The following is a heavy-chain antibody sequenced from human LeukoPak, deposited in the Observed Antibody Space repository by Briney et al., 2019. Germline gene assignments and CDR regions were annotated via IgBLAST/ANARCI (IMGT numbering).Heavy chain of an antibody. J-gene: IGHJ3*02. CDR3: VKTMVAFGGLIRTDAFDI. Sequence: GGSLRLSCAASGFTFSHYAMHWVRQAPGKGLEWVALISNDGSFKLYADSVKGRFTISRDDSKNVLYLQLSSLRPEDTALYYCVKTMVAFGGLIRTDAFDIWGQGTMVTVSS. D-gene: IGHD3-16*01. CDR1: GFTFSHYA. V-gene: IGHV3-30*18. CDR2: ISNDGSFK.